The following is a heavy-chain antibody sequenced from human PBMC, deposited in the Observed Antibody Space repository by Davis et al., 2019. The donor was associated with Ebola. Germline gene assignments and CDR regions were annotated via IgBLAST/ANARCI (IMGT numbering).Heavy chain of an antibody. D-gene: IGHD3-10*01. Sequence: ASVKVSCKASGGTFSSYTITWVRQAPGQGLEWMGWINPNSGGTNYAQKFQGRVTMTRDTSISTAYMELSRLRSEDTAVYYCARLGLGVSTYGGNVWGQGTTVTVSS. V-gene: IGHV1-2*02. CDR2: INPNSGGT. CDR3: ARLGLGVSTYGGNV. CDR1: GGTFSSYT. J-gene: IGHJ6*02.